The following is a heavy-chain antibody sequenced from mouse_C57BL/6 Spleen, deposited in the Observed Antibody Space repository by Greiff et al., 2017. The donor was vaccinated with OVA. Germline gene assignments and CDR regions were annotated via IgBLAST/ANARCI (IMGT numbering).Heavy chain of an antibody. Sequence: EVQVVESGGGLVKPGGSLKLSCAASGFTFSDYGMHWVRQAPEKGLEWVAYISSGSSTIYSAETVKGRFTISRDNAKNTLFLQITSLRSEDTAMYYCARTSYDGSPFYAMDYWGQGTSVTVSS. D-gene: IGHD1-1*01. J-gene: IGHJ4*01. CDR3: ARTSYDGSPFYAMDY. CDR1: GFTFSDYG. CDR2: ISSGSSTI. V-gene: IGHV5-17*01.